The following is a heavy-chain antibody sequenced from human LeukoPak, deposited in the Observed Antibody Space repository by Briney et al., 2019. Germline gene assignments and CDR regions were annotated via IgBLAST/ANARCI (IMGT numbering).Heavy chain of an antibody. D-gene: IGHD1-26*01. CDR3: GRQGYTASYFLDY. V-gene: IGHV4-4*07. Sequence: SETLSLTCTVSGGSINSYYWGWVRQPAGKGLEWIGRIYTNTGTTNYSPSLKGRLTMSVDTSKNQSSLNLRSVTAADTAVYYCGRQGYTASYFLDYWSQGTLVTVSS. J-gene: IGHJ4*02. CDR1: GGSINSYY. CDR2: IYTNTGTT.